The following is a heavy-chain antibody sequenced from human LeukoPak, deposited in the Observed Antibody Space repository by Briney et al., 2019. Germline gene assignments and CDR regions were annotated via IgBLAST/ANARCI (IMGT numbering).Heavy chain of an antibody. Sequence: ASVKVSCKASGYTFTGYYMHWVRQAPGQGLEWMGWINPNSGGTNYAQKFQGRVTMTRDTSTSTAYMELSRLRSDDTAVYYCASLNYYDSSGYRRDYWGQGTLVTVSS. D-gene: IGHD3-22*01. J-gene: IGHJ4*02. V-gene: IGHV1-2*02. CDR2: INPNSGGT. CDR1: GYTFTGYY. CDR3: ASLNYYDSSGYRRDY.